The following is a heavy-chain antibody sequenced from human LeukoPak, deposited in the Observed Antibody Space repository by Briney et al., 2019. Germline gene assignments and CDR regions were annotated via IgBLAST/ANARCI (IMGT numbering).Heavy chain of an antibody. J-gene: IGHJ4*02. CDR1: GYSISSDYF. CDR3: ARGGYSSGWSLDY. Sequence: PSETLSLTCTVSGYSISSDYFWGWIRQPPGKGPEWIGSIFHSGSVYYNPSLQSRVTISVDTSKNQFSLKLSSVTAADTAVYYCARGGYSSGWSLDYWGQGTLVTVSS. V-gene: IGHV4-38-2*02. D-gene: IGHD6-19*01. CDR2: IFHSGSV.